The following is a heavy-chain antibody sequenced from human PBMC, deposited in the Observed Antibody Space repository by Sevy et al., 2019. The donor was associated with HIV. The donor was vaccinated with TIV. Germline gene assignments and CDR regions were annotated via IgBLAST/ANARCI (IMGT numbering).Heavy chain of an antibody. J-gene: IGHJ3*02. CDR2: INPNSGST. CDR3: ARVFPYCSGGSCYSPYDAFDI. D-gene: IGHD2-15*01. Sequence: ASVKVSCKASGYTFTGHYMLWVRQAPGQGLEWMGWINPNSGSTDYAQKFQGRVTLTRDTSISTAYLELSRLTSDDTAVYYCARVFPYCSGGSCYSPYDAFDIGGQGTMVTVSS. V-gene: IGHV1-2*02. CDR1: GYTFTGHY.